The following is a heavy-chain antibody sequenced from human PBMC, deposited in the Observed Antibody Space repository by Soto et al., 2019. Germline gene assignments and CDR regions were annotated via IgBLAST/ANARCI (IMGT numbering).Heavy chain of an antibody. CDR3: AKDPNTEVWFDP. Sequence: SLRLSCAASGFTFSSYGMHWVRQAPGKGLEWVAVISYDGSNKYYADSVKGRFTISRDNSKNTLYLQMNSLRAEDTAVYYCAKDPNTEVWFDPWGQGTLVTV. V-gene: IGHV3-30*18. CDR2: ISYDGSNK. CDR1: GFTFSSYG. J-gene: IGHJ5*02.